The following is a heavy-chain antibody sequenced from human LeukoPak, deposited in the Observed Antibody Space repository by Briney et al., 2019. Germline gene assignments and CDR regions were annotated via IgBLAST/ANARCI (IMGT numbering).Heavy chain of an antibody. CDR3: VSFYETY. Sequence: GGSLRLSCAASGNYWMHRVRQAPGKGLVWVSHINSDGSWTSYADSVKGRFTISKDNAKNTVYLQMSSLRAEDTAVYYCVSFYETYWGRGTLVTVSS. J-gene: IGHJ4*02. V-gene: IGHV3-74*01. CDR1: GNYW. D-gene: IGHD2/OR15-2a*01. CDR2: INSDGSWT.